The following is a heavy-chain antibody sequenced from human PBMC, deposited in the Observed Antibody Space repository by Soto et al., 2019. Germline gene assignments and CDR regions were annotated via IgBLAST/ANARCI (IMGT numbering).Heavy chain of an antibody. CDR3: ARDNGSEYFQH. CDR2: IWYDGSNK. CDR1: GFTFSSYG. Sequence: QVQLVESGGGVVQPGRSLRLSRAASGFTFSSYGMHWVRQAPGKGLEWVAVIWYDGSNKYYADSVKGRFTISRDNSKNTLYLQMNSLRAEDTAVYYCARDNGSEYFQHWGQGTLVTVSS. J-gene: IGHJ1*01. V-gene: IGHV3-33*01.